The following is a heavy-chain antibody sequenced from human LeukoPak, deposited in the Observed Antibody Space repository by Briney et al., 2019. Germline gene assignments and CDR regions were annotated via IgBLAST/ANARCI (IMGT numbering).Heavy chain of an antibody. D-gene: IGHD3-9*01. J-gene: IGHJ5*02. CDR1: GFTFSGSA. CDR3: TSPYYDILTGYHPP. V-gene: IGHV3-73*01. CDR2: IRSKANSYAT. Sequence: PGGSLRLSCAASGFTFSGSAMHWVRQASGKGLEWVGRIRSKANSYATAYAASVKGRFTISRDDSKNTAYLQMNSLKTEDTAVYYCTSPYYDILTGYHPPWGQGTLVTVSS.